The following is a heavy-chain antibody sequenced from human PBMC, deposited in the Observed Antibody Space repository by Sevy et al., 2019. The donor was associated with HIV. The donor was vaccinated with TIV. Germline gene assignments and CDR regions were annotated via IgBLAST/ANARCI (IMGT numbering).Heavy chain of an antibody. Sequence: ASGKVSCKVSGYTLTELSMHWVRQPPGKGLEWMGRFDPEDGETIYAQKFLGRLTMTEDTSTDTAYMDLSSLRSEDTAVYYCATEDITMIPYGLDVWGQGTTVTVSS. CDR1: GYTLTELS. J-gene: IGHJ6*02. CDR3: ATEDITMIPYGLDV. V-gene: IGHV1-24*01. CDR2: FDPEDGET. D-gene: IGHD3-22*01.